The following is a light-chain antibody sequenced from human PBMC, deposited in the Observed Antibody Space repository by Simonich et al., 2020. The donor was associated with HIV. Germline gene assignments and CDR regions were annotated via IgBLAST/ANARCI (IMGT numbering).Light chain of an antibody. Sequence: DIQMPQSPSTLSASVGDRVTITCRASQSISSYLNWYQQKPGKAPKVLIYAASSLQSGVPSRFSGSGSGTDFTLTISSLQPEDFATYYCQQFNSYPLTFGGGTKVEIK. CDR1: QSISSY. V-gene: IGKV1-5*01. CDR2: AAS. J-gene: IGKJ4*01. CDR3: QQFNSYPLT.